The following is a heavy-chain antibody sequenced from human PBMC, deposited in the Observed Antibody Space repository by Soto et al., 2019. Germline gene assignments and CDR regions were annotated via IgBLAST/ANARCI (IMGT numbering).Heavy chain of an antibody. V-gene: IGHV1-46*03. D-gene: IGHD3-10*01. CDR1: GYTYTSYY. J-gene: IGHJ4*02. CDR3: ARFLYGSGSSFDN. CDR2: INPSGGST. Sequence: ASEKVSCKASGYTYTSYYMHWVRQAPGQGLEWMGIINPSGGSTSYAQKFQGRVTMTRDTYTSTVYMELWCLRAEDTAVNYGARFLYGSGSSFDNCGQGTLVTVSS.